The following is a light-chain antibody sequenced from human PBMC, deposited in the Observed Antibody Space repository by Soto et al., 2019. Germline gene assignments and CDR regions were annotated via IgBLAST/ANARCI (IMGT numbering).Light chain of an antibody. V-gene: IGKV3-20*01. CDR2: GAS. CDR1: QSVSSSY. Sequence: EIGMTQSPATLSLSPGERATLSCRASQSVSSSYLAWYQQKPGQAPRLLIYGASSRATGIPDRFTGSGSGTDFTLTISRLEPEDFAVYYCQQYGSSPLTFGQGTKVDIK. J-gene: IGKJ1*01. CDR3: QQYGSSPLT.